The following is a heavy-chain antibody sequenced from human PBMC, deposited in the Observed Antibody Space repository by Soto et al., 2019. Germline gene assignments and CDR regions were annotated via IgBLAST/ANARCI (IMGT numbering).Heavy chain of an antibody. CDR3: ARLFAYYYDSSGYYLNWFDP. Sequence: HGESLKISCKGSGYSFTSYWIGWVRQMPGKGLEWMGIIYPGDSDTRYSPSFQGQVTISADKSISTAYLQWSSLKASDTAMYYCARLFAYYYDSSGYYLNWFDPWGQGTLVTVSS. D-gene: IGHD3-22*01. J-gene: IGHJ5*02. CDR1: GYSFTSYW. CDR2: IYPGDSDT. V-gene: IGHV5-51*01.